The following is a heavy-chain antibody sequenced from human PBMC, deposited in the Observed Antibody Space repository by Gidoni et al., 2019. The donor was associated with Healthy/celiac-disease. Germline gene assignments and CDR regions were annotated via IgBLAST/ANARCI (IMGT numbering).Heavy chain of an antibody. CDR1: GFNFSSYA. CDR3: VEQYYDFWSGYYTVHPFDY. Sequence: EVQLVESGGGLVQPGGSLRLSCSASGFNFSSYAMHWVRQAPGKGLEYVSAISSNGGSTYYADSVKGRFTISRDHSKNTLYLQMSSLRAEDTAVYYCVEQYYDFWSGYYTVHPFDYWGQGTLVTVSS. D-gene: IGHD3-3*01. J-gene: IGHJ4*02. V-gene: IGHV3-64D*06. CDR2: ISSNGGST.